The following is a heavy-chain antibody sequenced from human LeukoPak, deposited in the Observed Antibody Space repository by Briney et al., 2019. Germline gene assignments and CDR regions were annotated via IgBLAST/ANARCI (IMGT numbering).Heavy chain of an antibody. CDR2: INHSGSN. V-gene: IGHV4-34*01. J-gene: IGHJ4*02. Sequence: PSETLYLTWAVYGGSFSGYYWSWIHQPPGRGLEWLGEINHSGSNNDNPSLKSRVTISVDSSKNQFSLKLSSVTAADTAVYYCARGLISRSYARSLDYWGQGTLVTVSS. D-gene: IGHD1-26*01. CDR3: ARGLISRSYARSLDY. CDR1: GGSFSGYY.